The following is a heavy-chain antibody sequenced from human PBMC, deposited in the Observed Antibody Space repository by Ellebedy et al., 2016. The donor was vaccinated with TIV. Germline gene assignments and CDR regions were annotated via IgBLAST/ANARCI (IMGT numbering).Heavy chain of an antibody. Sequence: GESLKISCAASGFTFSDYYMSWIRQAPGKGLEWVSYISSSGSTIYYADSAKGRFTISRDNAKNSLYLQMNSLRAEDTAVYYCARRDGYNYLYAFDIWGQGTMVTVSS. CDR1: GFTFSDYY. CDR3: ARRDGYNYLYAFDI. J-gene: IGHJ3*02. V-gene: IGHV3-11*01. D-gene: IGHD5-24*01. CDR2: ISSSGSTI.